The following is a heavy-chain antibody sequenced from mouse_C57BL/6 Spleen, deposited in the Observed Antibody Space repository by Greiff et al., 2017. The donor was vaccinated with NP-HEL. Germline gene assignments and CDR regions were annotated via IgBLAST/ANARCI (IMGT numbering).Heavy chain of an antibody. V-gene: IGHV1-69*01. CDR2: IDPSDSYT. CDR3: ARSDGNYGDYAMDY. CDR1: GYTFTSYW. D-gene: IGHD2-1*01. J-gene: IGHJ4*01. Sequence: QVQLQQPGAELVMPGASVKLSCKASGYTFTSYWMHWVKQRPGQGLEWIGEIDPSDSYTNYNQKFKGKSTLTVDKSSSTAYMQLSSLTSEDSAVYYCARSDGNYGDYAMDYWGQGTSVTVSS.